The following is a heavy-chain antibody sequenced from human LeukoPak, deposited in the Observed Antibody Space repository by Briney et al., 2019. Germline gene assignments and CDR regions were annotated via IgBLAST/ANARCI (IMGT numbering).Heavy chain of an antibody. CDR2: IWYDGSNK. D-gene: IGHD4-17*01. CDR1: GFNFSSYG. CDR3: ARGNGDSLLYGMDV. V-gene: IGHV3-33*01. Sequence: GGSLRLSCAASGFNFSSYGMHWVRQAPGKGLEWVAVIWYDGSNKYYADSVKGRFTISRDNSKNTLYLQMNSLRAEDTAVYYCARGNGDSLLYGMDVWGTGTTVTVSS. J-gene: IGHJ6*04.